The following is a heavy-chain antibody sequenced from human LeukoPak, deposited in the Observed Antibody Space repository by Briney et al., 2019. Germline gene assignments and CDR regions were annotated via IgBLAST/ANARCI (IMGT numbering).Heavy chain of an antibody. CDR2: ITGSGSST. Sequence: TGGSLRLPCAASGFTFSSYAMSWVRQAPEKGLEWVSGITGSGSSTYYADSVKGRFTISRDNSKNTLSLQMNGLRADDTAVYYCAKSCNSGNCYYNYWGQGTLVTVSS. CDR1: GFTFSSYA. V-gene: IGHV3-23*01. CDR3: AKSCNSGNCYYNY. J-gene: IGHJ4*02. D-gene: IGHD2/OR15-2a*01.